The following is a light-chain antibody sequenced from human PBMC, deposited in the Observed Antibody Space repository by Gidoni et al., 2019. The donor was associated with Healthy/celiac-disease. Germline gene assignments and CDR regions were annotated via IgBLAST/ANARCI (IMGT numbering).Light chain of an antibody. Sequence: EIVMTQSPATLSVSPGERATLSCRVSQSVSSNLAWYQQKPGQAPRHLLYGASTRATGIPARFSGSGSGTEFTLTISSLQSEDFAVYYCQQYNNWPRTFGQGTKVEIK. CDR2: GAS. CDR3: QQYNNWPRT. V-gene: IGKV3-15*01. CDR1: QSVSSN. J-gene: IGKJ1*01.